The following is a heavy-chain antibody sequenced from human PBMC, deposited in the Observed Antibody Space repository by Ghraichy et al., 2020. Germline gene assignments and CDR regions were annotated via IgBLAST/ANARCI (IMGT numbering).Heavy chain of an antibody. Sequence: ASVKVSCKASGYTFTSCDINWVRQATGQGLEWMGWMNPNSGNTGYAQKFQGRVTMTRNTSISTAYMELSSLRSEDTAVYYCARGYCSSTSCQYYYYYGMDVWGQGTTVTVSS. CDR3: ARGYCSSTSCQYYYYYGMDV. CDR1: GYTFTSCD. J-gene: IGHJ6*02. D-gene: IGHD2-2*01. V-gene: IGHV1-8*01. CDR2: MNPNSGNT.